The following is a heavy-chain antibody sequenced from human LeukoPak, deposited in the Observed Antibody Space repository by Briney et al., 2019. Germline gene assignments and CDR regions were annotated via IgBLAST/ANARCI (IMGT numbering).Heavy chain of an antibody. V-gene: IGHV5-10-1*01. Sequence: GESLKISCKGYGYSFTSYWIIWVRQMPGKSLEWMGRIDPSDSYTNYSPSLQGHVAISADKSISAAYLQWSNLKASDTAMYYCARARGDHYSFDYWGQGTLVTVSS. CDR1: GYSFTSYW. CDR3: ARARGDHYSFDY. D-gene: IGHD3-10*01. J-gene: IGHJ4*02. CDR2: IDPSDSYT.